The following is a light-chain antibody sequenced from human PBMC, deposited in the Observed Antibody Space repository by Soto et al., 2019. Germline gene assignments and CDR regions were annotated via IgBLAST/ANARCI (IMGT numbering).Light chain of an antibody. Sequence: EIVLTQSPATLSLSPGERATLSCRASQSVSSYLAWYQQKPGQAPRLLIYDASNRATGIPARFSGSGSGTDFTLTISSLEPEDFAVYYCRQRSNWPWTFGQGMKV. CDR1: QSVSSY. CDR2: DAS. CDR3: RQRSNWPWT. V-gene: IGKV3-11*01. J-gene: IGKJ1*01.